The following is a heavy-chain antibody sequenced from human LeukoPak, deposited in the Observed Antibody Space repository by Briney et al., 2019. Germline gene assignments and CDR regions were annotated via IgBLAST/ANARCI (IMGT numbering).Heavy chain of an antibody. Sequence: GGSLRLSCAASGFTFSSYEMNWVRQAPGKGLEWVSYISSSGSTIYYADSVKGRFTISRDNSKNTLYLEMTSLRVDDTARYYCATNCRTTACYAAAFDVWGLGTMVTVSS. J-gene: IGHJ3*01. D-gene: IGHD2-2*01. CDR3: ATNCRTTACYAAAFDV. CDR2: ISSSGSTI. CDR1: GFTFSSYE. V-gene: IGHV3-48*03.